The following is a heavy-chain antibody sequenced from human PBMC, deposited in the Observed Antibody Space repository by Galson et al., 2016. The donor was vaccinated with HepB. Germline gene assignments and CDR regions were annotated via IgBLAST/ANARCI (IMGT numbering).Heavy chain of an antibody. V-gene: IGHV3-23*01. Sequence: SLRLSCAASGFTFSTFAMTWVRQTPGKGLEWVASISDGGVKTHYADSVKGRFTISRDDSRKSLTLQMNSLGAEDTAIYDCAKAPAYRRWDLLPGDSWGQGTLVTVSS. D-gene: IGHD1-26*01. J-gene: IGHJ4*02. CDR1: GFTFSTFA. CDR3: AKAPAYRRWDLLPGDS. CDR2: ISDGGVKT.